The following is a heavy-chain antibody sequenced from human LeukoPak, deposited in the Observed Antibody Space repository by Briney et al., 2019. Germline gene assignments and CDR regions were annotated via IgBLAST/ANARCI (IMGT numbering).Heavy chain of an antibody. CDR3: ARALVVPAATNWFDS. D-gene: IGHD2-2*01. Sequence: SQTLSLTCTVSGGSISSGSYYWSWIRQPAGKGLEWIGRIYTSGSTNYNPSLKSRVTISVDTSKNQFSLKLSSVTAADTAVYYCARALVVPAATNWFDSWGQGTLVTVSS. CDR1: GGSISSGSYY. V-gene: IGHV4-61*02. J-gene: IGHJ5*01. CDR2: IYTSGST.